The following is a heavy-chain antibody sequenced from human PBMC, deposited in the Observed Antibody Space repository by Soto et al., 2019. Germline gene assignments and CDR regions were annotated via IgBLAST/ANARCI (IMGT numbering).Heavy chain of an antibody. CDR1: GGTFSSYT. CDR2: IIPILGIA. J-gene: IGHJ6*03. Sequence: QVPLVQSGAEVKKPGSSVKVSCKASGGTFSSYTITWVRQAPGQGLEWMGRIIPILGIANYAQKFQGRVTITADKSTSTAYMELSSLRSEDTAVYYCARNLGGYYYDYYMDVWGKGTTVTVSS. CDR3: ARNLGGYYYDYYMDV. V-gene: IGHV1-69*02. D-gene: IGHD3-16*01.